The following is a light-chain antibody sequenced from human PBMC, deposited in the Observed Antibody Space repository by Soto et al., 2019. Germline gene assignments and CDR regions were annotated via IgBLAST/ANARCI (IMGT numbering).Light chain of an antibody. V-gene: IGKV3-20*01. Sequence: DIVLTQSPGTLSLSPGDRVALSCRASQIVTSNYVAWYQQKSGQAPRHLIYGGSNTATGIPDRFSGSGSRTDFTLSIDRLEPDDFAVYYCQQYGGSPYTFGHGTKLEI. J-gene: IGKJ2*01. CDR2: GGS. CDR3: QQYGGSPYT. CDR1: QIVTSNY.